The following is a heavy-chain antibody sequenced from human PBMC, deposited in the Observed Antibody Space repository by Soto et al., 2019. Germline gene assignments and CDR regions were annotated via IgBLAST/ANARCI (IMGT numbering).Heavy chain of an antibody. V-gene: IGHV1-18*01. J-gene: IGHJ6*04. D-gene: IGHD3-16*01. CDR3: AGGGGRPYYYYGMDV. CDR2: ISAYNGNT. Sequence: QVQLVQSGAEVKKPGASVKVSCKASGYTFTSYGFSWVRQAPGQGLEWMGWISAYNGNTNYAQKLQGRVTMTKDTSRRTAYMELGSLRSDDRAVYYCAGGGGRPYYYYGMDVWGKGTTATVPS. CDR1: GYTFTSYG.